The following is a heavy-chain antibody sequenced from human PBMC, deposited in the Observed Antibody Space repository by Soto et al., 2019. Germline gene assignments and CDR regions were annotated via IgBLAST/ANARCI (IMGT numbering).Heavy chain of an antibody. D-gene: IGHD6-6*01. CDR3: ARVGGSSSASDY. J-gene: IGHJ4*02. CDR2: INPNSGGT. V-gene: IGHV1-2*02. CDR1: GYTFTGYY. Sequence: ASVKVSCKASGYTFTGYYMHWVRQAPGQGLEWMGWINPNSGGTNYARKFQGRVTMTRDTSISTAYMELSRLRSDDTAVYYCARVGGSSSASDYWGQGTLVTVSS.